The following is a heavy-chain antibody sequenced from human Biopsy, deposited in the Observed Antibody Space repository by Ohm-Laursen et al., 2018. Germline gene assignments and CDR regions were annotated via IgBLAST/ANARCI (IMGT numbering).Heavy chain of an antibody. J-gene: IGHJ4*02. D-gene: IGHD3-10*01. V-gene: IGHV3-11*01. Sequence: GSLRLSCTASGFTFSKFSMIWIRQAPGKGLEWLSYISGSGVTKMYADSVKGQFTVSRDNAKNSLYLEMNNLTVEDTAVYYCATDGAGSYNENWGQGTLVSVSS. CDR2: ISGSGVTK. CDR3: ATDGAGSYNEN. CDR1: GFTFSKFS.